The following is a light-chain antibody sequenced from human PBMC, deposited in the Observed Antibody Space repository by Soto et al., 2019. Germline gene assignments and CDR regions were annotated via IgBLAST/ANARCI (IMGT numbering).Light chain of an antibody. J-gene: IGKJ5*01. CDR3: QHFGGSSMAT. V-gene: IGKV3-20*01. Sequence: EIVLTQSPGTLSLSPGERATLSCRASQSVSSSYLAWYQQKPGQAPRLLIYGTSSRATGIPDRFSGSGSGTSIALTILQLELLDFAVYLCQHFGGSSMATFGQGTRLAIK. CDR2: GTS. CDR1: QSVSSSY.